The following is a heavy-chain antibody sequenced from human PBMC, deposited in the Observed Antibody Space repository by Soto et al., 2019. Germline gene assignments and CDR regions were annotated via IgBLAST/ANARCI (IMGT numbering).Heavy chain of an antibody. V-gene: IGHV1-18*04. Sequence: GASVKVSCKASGYTFTSYGISWVRQAPGQGLEWMGWISAYNGNTNYAQKLQGRVTMTTDTSTSTAYMELRSLRSDDTAVYYCARDGVPYCSGGSCYGDYWGQGTLVTVSS. J-gene: IGHJ4*02. CDR1: GYTFTSYG. CDR2: ISAYNGNT. CDR3: ARDGVPYCSGGSCYGDY. D-gene: IGHD2-15*01.